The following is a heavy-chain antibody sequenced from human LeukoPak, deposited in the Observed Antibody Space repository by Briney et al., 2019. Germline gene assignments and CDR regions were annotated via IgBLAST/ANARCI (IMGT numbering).Heavy chain of an antibody. Sequence: GESLKISCKGSGYSFTSYWIGWVRQMPGKGLEWVGIIYPGDSDTRYSPSFQGQVTISADKSISTAYLQWSSLKASDTAMYYCARGSSGSYRRIYYYYGMDVWGQGTTVTVSS. D-gene: IGHD3-10*01. CDR2: IYPGDSDT. J-gene: IGHJ6*02. V-gene: IGHV5-51*01. CDR3: ARGSSGSYRRIYYYYGMDV. CDR1: GYSFTSYW.